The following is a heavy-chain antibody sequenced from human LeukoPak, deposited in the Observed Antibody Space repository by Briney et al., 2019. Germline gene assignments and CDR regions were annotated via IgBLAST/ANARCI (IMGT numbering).Heavy chain of an antibody. D-gene: IGHD6-13*01. CDR1: GYSISSGYY. Sequence: SETLSLTCTVSGYSISSGYYWGWIRQPPGKGLEWIGSIYHSGSTYYNPSLKSRVTISVDTSKNQFSLKLSSVTAADTAVYYCAKDPRIVAAAGFDYWGQGTLVTVSS. J-gene: IGHJ4*02. CDR2: IYHSGST. V-gene: IGHV4-38-2*02. CDR3: AKDPRIVAAAGFDY.